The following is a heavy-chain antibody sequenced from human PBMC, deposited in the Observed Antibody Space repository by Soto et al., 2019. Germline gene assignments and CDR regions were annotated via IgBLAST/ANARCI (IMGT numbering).Heavy chain of an antibody. Sequence: SETLSLTCTVSGGSISSGGYYWSWIRQHPGKGLEWIGYIYYSGSTYYNPSLKSRVTISVDTSKNQFSLKLSSVTAADTAVYYCARDQVDTIASDAFDIWGQGTMVPVSS. CDR2: IYYSGST. CDR3: ARDQVDTIASDAFDI. J-gene: IGHJ3*02. V-gene: IGHV4-31*03. CDR1: GGSISSGGYY. D-gene: IGHD3-3*01.